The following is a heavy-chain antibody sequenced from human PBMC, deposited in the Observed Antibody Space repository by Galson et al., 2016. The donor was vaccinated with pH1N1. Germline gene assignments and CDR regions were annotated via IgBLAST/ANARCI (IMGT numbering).Heavy chain of an antibody. V-gene: IGHV3-43*01. CDR1: GFSFHDYT. CDR2: VNWDGTST. D-gene: IGHD3-16*01. CDR3: AKEIQRGSYGMDV. J-gene: IGHJ6*02. Sequence: SLRLSCAASGFSFHDYTMHWFRQSPGKGLEWVSLVNWDGTSTYYADYVRGRFTVSRDNSKNSLYLQMNSLRSEDTALYYCAKEIQRGSYGMDVWGRGTTVTVSS.